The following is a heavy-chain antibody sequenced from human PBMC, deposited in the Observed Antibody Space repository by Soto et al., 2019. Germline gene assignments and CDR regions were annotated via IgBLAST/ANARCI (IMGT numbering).Heavy chain of an antibody. CDR3: ARIQGRDCRSTSCYPYYGMDV. CDR1: GFSLSNARMG. Sequence: QVTLKESGPVLVKPTETLTLTCTVSGFSLSNARMGVSWIRQPPGKALEWLAHIFSNDAKTYSTSRKSRLTIAEDTSKSQVVLTMTNMDPVDTATYSCARIQGRDCRSTSCYPYYGMDVWGQGTTVTVSS. J-gene: IGHJ6*02. CDR2: IFSNDAK. D-gene: IGHD2-2*01. V-gene: IGHV2-26*01.